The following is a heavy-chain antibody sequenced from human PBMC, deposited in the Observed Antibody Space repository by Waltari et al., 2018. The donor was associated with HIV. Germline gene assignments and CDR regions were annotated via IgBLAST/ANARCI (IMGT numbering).Heavy chain of an antibody. Sequence: QVQLVESGGGLVKPGGSLRLSCAASRFPFSDYYMSWIRQAPGTGMEWVSYISSSGNTIYYAESVKGRFTISRDNARNSLYLQMNSLRAEDTAVYYCAGGGWEDNFDYWGQGTLVTVSS. CDR2: ISSSGNTI. CDR3: AGGGWEDNFDY. V-gene: IGHV3-11*01. CDR1: RFPFSDYY. J-gene: IGHJ4*02. D-gene: IGHD3-16*01.